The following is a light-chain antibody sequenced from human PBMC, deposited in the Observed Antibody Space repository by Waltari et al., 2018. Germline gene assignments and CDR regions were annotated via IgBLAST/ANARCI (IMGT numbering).Light chain of an antibody. CDR2: GAS. Sequence: EIVMTQSPATLSVSPGERATLSCRASQSVSSNLAWYQQKPGQAPRLLIYGASTRAAGIPARFSGSGSRTDFTFTISSLQPEDVATYYCQQYDNLPVTFGQGTKVEIK. CDR3: QQYDNLPVT. V-gene: IGKV3-15*01. J-gene: IGKJ1*01. CDR1: QSVSSN.